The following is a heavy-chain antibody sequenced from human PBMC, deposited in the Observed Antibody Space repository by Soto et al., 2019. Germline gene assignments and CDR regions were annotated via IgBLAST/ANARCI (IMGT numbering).Heavy chain of an antibody. CDR3: ARKVIPWYSSIWSYYYYYGMDV. CDR2: INHSGST. Sequence: SETLSLTCAVYGGSFSGYYWSWIRQPPGKGLEWIGEINHSGSTNYNPSLKSRVTISVDTSKNQFSLKLSFVTAADTAVYYCARKVIPWYSSIWSYYYYYGMDVWGQGTTVTVSS. CDR1: GGSFSGYY. J-gene: IGHJ6*02. D-gene: IGHD6-13*01. V-gene: IGHV4-34*01.